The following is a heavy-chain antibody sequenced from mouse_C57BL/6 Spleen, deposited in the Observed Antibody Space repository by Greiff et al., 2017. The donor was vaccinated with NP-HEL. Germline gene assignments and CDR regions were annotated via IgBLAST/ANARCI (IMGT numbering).Heavy chain of an antibody. D-gene: IGHD1-1*01. V-gene: IGHV1-26*01. CDR2: INPNNGGT. CDR1: GYTFTDYY. J-gene: IGHJ3*01. CDR3: ARAYYGSSQFAY. Sequence: VQLQQSGPELVKPGASVKISCKASGYTFTDYYMNWVKQSHGKSLEWIGDINPNNGGTSYNQKFKGKATLTVDKSSSTAYMELRSLTSEDSAVYYCARAYYGSSQFAYWGQGTLVTVSA.